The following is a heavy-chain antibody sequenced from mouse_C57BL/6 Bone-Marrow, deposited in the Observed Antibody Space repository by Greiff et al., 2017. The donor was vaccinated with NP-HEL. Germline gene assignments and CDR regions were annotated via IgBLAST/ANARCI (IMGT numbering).Heavy chain of an antibody. V-gene: IGHV14-4*01. Sequence: VQLQQSGAELVRPGASVQLSCTASGFNITADYMHWVKQRPEQGLEWIGWLDPENGDTEYASKFQGKATITADTSSNTAYLQLSSLTSEDTAVYYCTTHDGSSLDYWGQGTTLTVSS. CDR3: TTHDGSSLDY. J-gene: IGHJ2*01. D-gene: IGHD1-1*01. CDR1: GFNITADY. CDR2: LDPENGDT.